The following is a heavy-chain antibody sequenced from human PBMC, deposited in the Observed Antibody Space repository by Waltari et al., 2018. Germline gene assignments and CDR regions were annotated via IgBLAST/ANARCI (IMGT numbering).Heavy chain of an antibody. Sequence: EVQLLESGGGLVQPGGSLRLSCAASGFTFSSYAMSWVRQAPGKGLEWVSALSGSVGITYDADSGKGRCNISRDNAKNTLYLQMNSLRAEDTAVYYCAKDSSGWYYFDYWGQGTLVTVSS. D-gene: IGHD6-19*01. CDR1: GFTFSSYA. V-gene: IGHV3-23*01. CDR2: LSGSVGIT. J-gene: IGHJ4*02. CDR3: AKDSSGWYYFDY.